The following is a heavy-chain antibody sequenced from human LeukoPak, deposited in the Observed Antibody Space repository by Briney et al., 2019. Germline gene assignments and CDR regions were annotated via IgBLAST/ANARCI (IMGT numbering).Heavy chain of an antibody. CDR3: AGAVSIAARLDY. Sequence: PSETLSLTCTVSGYSISSGHYWGWIRQPPGKGLEWIGSMYHSGSTYYNPPLKSRVTISEDTSKNQFSLKLRSVTAADTAVYYCAGAVSIAARLDYWGQGTLVTVSS. CDR1: GYSISSGHY. D-gene: IGHD6-6*01. CDR2: MYHSGST. J-gene: IGHJ4*02. V-gene: IGHV4-38-2*02.